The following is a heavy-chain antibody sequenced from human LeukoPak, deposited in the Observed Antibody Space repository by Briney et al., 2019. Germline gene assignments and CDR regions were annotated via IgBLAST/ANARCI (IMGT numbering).Heavy chain of an antibody. CDR1: GGSISSSSYY. D-gene: IGHD3-10*01. J-gene: IGHJ4*02. CDR3: ARRLSGSYSDY. CDR2: IYYSGST. Sequence: SETLSLTCTVSGGSISSSSYYWGWIRQPPGKGLEWIGSIYYSGSTYYNPSLKGRVTISVDTSNNQFSLKMTSVTAADTAVYYCARRLSGSYSDYWGQGTLVTVSS. V-gene: IGHV4-39*01.